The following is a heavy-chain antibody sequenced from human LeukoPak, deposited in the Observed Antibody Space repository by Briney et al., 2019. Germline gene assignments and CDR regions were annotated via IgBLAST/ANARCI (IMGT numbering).Heavy chain of an antibody. CDR2: INTDGSST. V-gene: IGHV3-74*01. CDR1: GFIFSSYW. Sequence: GGSLILSCAASGFIFSSYWMHWVRHAPGKGLVWVSRINTDGSSTSYADSVKGRFTISRDNAKNTLYLQMNSLRAEDTAVYYCAREATLRYFDWLLDYWGQGTLVTVSS. D-gene: IGHD3-9*01. J-gene: IGHJ4*02. CDR3: AREATLRYFDWLLDY.